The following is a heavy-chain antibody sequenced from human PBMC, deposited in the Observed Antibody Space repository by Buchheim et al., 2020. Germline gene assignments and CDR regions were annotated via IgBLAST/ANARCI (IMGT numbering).Heavy chain of an antibody. CDR3: AKSGYGMDV. J-gene: IGHJ6*02. V-gene: IGHV3-30*18. CDR1: GFTFSSYG. CDR2: ISYDGSNK. D-gene: IGHD3-10*01. Sequence: QVQLVESGGGVVQPGRSLRLSCAASGFTFSSYGMHWVRQATGKGLEWVAVISYDGSNKYYADSVQGRFTISRDNSKNKLYLQMNSLRAEDTAVYYCAKSGYGMDVWGQGTT.